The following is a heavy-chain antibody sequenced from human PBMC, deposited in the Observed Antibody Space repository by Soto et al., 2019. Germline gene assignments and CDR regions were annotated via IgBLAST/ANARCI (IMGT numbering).Heavy chain of an antibody. V-gene: IGHV3-23*01. CDR1: GFTFSSYA. J-gene: IGHJ4*02. CDR2: ISVGGGGT. D-gene: IGHD4-17*01. Sequence: EVQLLESGGGLVQPGGSLRLSWAASGFTFSSYAMCCVRQAPVKGLEWVVDISVGGGGTYYADSVKARFTISRDNSKNTLHLQMNSLRAEDTAVYYCAKLPLSPLTGDYVNYWGQGTLVTVSS. CDR3: AKLPLSPLTGDYVNY.